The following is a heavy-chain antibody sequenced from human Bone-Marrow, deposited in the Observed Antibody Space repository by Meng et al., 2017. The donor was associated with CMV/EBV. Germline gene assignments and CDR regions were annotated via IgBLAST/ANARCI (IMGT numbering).Heavy chain of an antibody. J-gene: IGHJ4*02. Sequence: ASVTVSCKASGHTFRSFGISWVRQAPGQGLEWMGWISAHNGNTNYAQKFQGRVTMTTDTSRSTAYMELRSLTSDDTAVYYCARDGRLRFLEWLCDYWGQGTLVTGSS. CDR1: GHTFRSFG. D-gene: IGHD3-3*01. CDR3: ARDGRLRFLEWLCDY. V-gene: IGHV1-18*01. CDR2: ISAHNGNT.